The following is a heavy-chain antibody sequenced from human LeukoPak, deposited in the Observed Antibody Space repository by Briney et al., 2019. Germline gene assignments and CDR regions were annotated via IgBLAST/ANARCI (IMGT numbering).Heavy chain of an antibody. CDR1: GDSITNGYW. V-gene: IGHV4-4*02. CDR3: ARHEYSSGWYLPYYFDY. J-gene: IGHJ4*02. CDR2: IYYSGST. D-gene: IGHD6-19*01. Sequence: PSETLSLTCVVSGDSITNGYWWSWVRQPPGKGLEWIGYIYYSGSTNYNPSLKSRVTISVDTSKNQFSLKLSSVTAADTAVYYCARHEYSSGWYLPYYFDYWGQGTLVTVSS.